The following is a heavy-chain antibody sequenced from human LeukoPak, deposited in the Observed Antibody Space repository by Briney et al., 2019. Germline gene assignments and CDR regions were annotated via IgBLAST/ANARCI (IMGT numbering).Heavy chain of an antibody. D-gene: IGHD2-15*01. V-gene: IGHV4-61*02. Sequence: SQTLSLTCTVSGGSISSGSYYWSWIRQPAGKGLEWIGRIYTSGSTNYNPSLKSRVTISVDTSKNQFSLKLSSVTAADTAVYYCASILGYCSGGSCSGEDAFDIWGQGTMVTVSS. CDR3: ASILGYCSGGSCSGEDAFDI. CDR2: IYTSGST. CDR1: GGSISSGSYY. J-gene: IGHJ3*02.